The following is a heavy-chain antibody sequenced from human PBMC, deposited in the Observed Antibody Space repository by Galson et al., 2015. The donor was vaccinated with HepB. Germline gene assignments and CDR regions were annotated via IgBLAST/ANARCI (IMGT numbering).Heavy chain of an antibody. CDR1: GFSFSTFG. D-gene: IGHD3-3*01. J-gene: IGHJ4*02. Sequence: SLRLSCAASGFSFSTFGMHWVRQTPDKGLEWVAVISYAGSNIYYTDSVKGRFTISRDNSKNTLYLQMDSLRAEDTAVYYCARDSGEWLMSGLGYWGQGTLVTVSS. CDR3: ARDSGEWLMSGLGY. V-gene: IGHV3-30*03. CDR2: ISYAGSNI.